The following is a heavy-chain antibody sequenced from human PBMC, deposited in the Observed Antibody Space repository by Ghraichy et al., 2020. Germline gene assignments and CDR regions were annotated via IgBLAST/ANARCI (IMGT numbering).Heavy chain of an antibody. CDR3: ARAPYDDDGFYDDGFDV. V-gene: IGHV4-30-2*01. J-gene: IGHJ3*01. CDR2: IYQSGAT. Sequence: SETLSLTCAVSGGSISSGSLSWSWIRQPPGKGLEWIGYIYQSGATYYNPSLKSRVTISLDDSRNQFSLNLSSVTAADTAVYYCARAPYDDDGFYDDGFDVWGQGIMFTVSS. D-gene: IGHD3-22*01. CDR1: GGSISSGSLS.